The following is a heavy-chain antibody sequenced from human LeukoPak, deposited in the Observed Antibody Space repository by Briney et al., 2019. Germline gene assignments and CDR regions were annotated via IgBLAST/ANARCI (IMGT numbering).Heavy chain of an antibody. V-gene: IGHV3-20*04. CDR1: GFTFDDYG. CDR3: ARAPDHYYDSSGYHYYFDY. D-gene: IGHD3-22*01. CDR2: INWNGGST. J-gene: IGHJ4*02. Sequence: RPGGSLRLSCAASGFTFDDYGMSWVRQAPGKGLEWVSGINWNGGSTGYADSVKGRFTIYRDNAKNSLYLQMNSLRAEDTALYYCARAPDHYYDSSGYHYYFDYWGQGTLVTVSS.